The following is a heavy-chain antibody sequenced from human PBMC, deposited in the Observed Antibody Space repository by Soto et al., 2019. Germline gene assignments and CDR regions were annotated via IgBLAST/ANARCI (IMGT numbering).Heavy chain of an antibody. CDR3: ASRYYDSSGYYNY. D-gene: IGHD3-22*01. V-gene: IGHV4-39*01. CDR2: IYYSGST. J-gene: IGHJ4*02. CDR1: GGSISSSSYY. Sequence: SETLSLTCTVSGGSISSSSYYWGWIRQPPGKGLEWIGSIYYSGSTYYNPSLKSRVTISVDTSKNQFSLKLSSVTAADPAVYYCASRYYDSSGYYNYWGQGTLVTVSS.